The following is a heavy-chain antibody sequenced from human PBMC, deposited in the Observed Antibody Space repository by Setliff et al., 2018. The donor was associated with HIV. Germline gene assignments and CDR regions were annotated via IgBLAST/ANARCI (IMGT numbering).Heavy chain of an antibody. V-gene: IGHV4-39*01. J-gene: IGHJ4*02. Sequence: SETLSLTCTVSGDSISSTTYYWGWIRQPPGKGLEWIGSIYPSGSAFYNPSLKSRVTISVDTSKNQFSLKLSSVTAADTAVYYCARRDDWLLYFDYWGQGTLVTVSS. CDR3: ARRDDWLLYFDY. CDR1: GDSISSTTYY. D-gene: IGHD3-9*01. CDR2: IYPSGSA.